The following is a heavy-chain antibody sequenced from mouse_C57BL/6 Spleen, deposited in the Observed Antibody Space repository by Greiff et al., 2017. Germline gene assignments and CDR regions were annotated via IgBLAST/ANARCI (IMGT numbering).Heavy chain of an antibody. J-gene: IGHJ1*03. Sequence: VQLQQSGAELVRPGASVTLSCTASGYTFTDYEMHWVKQTPVHGLEWIGAIDPETGGTAYTPKFQGKATLTADTSSSTAYMELRSLTSEDSAVYYCARRRVPGGYVDVWGTGTTVTVSS. CDR2: IDPETGGT. V-gene: IGHV1-15*01. CDR1: GYTFTDYE. CDR3: ARRRVPGGYVDV.